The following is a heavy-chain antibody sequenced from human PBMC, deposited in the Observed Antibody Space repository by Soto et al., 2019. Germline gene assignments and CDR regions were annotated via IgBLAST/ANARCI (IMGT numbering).Heavy chain of an antibody. J-gene: IGHJ6*02. D-gene: IGHD4-17*01. CDR3: AADTVTLYHYYYGMDV. CDR2: MYYSGST. CDR1: GGSISSRSYY. V-gene: IGHV4-39*01. Sequence: QLQLQESGPGLVKPSETLSLTCTVSGGSISSRSYYWGWIRQPPGKGLEWIGSMYYSGSTYYNPSLKSRVTLPADTSKNQFSLKLSSVTAADPAVYYCAADTVTLYHYYYGMDVWGQGTTVTVSS.